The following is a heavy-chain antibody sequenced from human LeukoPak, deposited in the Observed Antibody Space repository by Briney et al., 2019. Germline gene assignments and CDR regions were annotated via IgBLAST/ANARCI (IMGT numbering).Heavy chain of an antibody. CDR3: AKGGLRDGYSYAS. J-gene: IGHJ5*02. CDR1: GFTFSSNW. Sequence: PGGSLRLSCAASGFTFSSNWMHWVRQVPGKGLVWVSRINSDGSIISYADSVKGRFTISRDNAKNTLWLQTNSLRGEDMAVYYCAKGGLRDGYSYASWGQGTLITVSS. V-gene: IGHV3-74*01. D-gene: IGHD5-24*01. CDR2: INSDGSII.